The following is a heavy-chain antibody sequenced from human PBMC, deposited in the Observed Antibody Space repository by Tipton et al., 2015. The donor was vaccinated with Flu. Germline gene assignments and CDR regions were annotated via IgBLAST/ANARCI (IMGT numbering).Heavy chain of an antibody. D-gene: IGHD3-10*01. CDR1: GDSIGSPYY. CDR3: SRSTYYYGSGSSDY. Sequence: TLSLTCSVSGDSIGSPYYWGWIRQPPGKGLEWIGNIHQTGSSYLNPSLTRRVTISVDRSKNQFSLRLTSVTAADTAVYYCSRSTYYYGSGSSDYWGQGTLVTVSS. CDR2: IHQTGSS. V-gene: IGHV4-38-2*01. J-gene: IGHJ4*02.